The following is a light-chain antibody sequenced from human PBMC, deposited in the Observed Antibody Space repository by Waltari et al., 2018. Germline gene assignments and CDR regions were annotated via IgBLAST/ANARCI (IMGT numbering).Light chain of an antibody. CDR2: GNN. CDR3: TSRDLSGDVV. V-gene: IGLV3-19*01. CDR1: ILRTYY. J-gene: IGLJ2*01. Sequence: SSELTQDPAVSVDLGQTVRITCQGDILRTYYGSWCRQMPGQAPVLVIYGNNNRPSGIPDRFSASSSGNTASLIITGAQAEDEADYYCTSRDLSGDVVFGGGTRLTVL.